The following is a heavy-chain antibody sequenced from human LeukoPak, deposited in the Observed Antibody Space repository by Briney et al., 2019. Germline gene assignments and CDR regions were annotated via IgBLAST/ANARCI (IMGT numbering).Heavy chain of an antibody. V-gene: IGHV3-30*02. CDR1: GFTFSSYG. CDR3: AKMPLMANYYDSSGYYFDY. CDR2: IRYDGSNK. Sequence: PGGSLRLSCAASGFTFSSYGMHWVRQAPGKGLEWVAFIRYDGSNKYYADSVKGRFTISRDNSKNTLYLQMNSLRAEDTAVYYCAKMPLMANYYDSSGYYFDYWGQGTLVTVSS. J-gene: IGHJ4*02. D-gene: IGHD3-22*01.